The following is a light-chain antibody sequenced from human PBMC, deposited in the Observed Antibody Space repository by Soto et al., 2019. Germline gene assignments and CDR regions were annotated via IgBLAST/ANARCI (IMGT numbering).Light chain of an antibody. CDR3: QTWGTGPAV. CDR1: SGHSDYG. CDR2: VNSDGRH. Sequence: QAVVTQSPSASASLGASVKLTCTLDSGHSDYGIAWHQQQPEKGPRFLMRVNSDGRHTKGDGIPDRFSGSSTGSERYLTISSLQSEDEADYYCQTWGTGPAVFGGGTKVTVL. V-gene: IGLV4-69*01. J-gene: IGLJ2*01.